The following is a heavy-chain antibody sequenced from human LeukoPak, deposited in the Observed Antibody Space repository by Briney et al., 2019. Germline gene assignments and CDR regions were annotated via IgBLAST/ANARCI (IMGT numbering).Heavy chain of an antibody. CDR2: ITGSGDGT. Sequence: GVSLRLSCAASGFTFRTYAMSWVRQARGKGLEWVLSITGSGDGTYYADFVKGRLTISRDNSKNTLYLQMNSLRAEDTAVYYCAKGGSSGYYLFDYWGQGTLVTVSS. CDR1: GFTFRTYA. D-gene: IGHD6-19*01. V-gene: IGHV3-23*01. J-gene: IGHJ4*02. CDR3: AKGGSSGYYLFDY.